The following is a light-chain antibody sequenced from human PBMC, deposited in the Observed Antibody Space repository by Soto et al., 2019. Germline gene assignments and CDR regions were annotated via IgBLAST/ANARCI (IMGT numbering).Light chain of an antibody. CDR2: GAS. J-gene: IGKJ5*01. V-gene: IGKV3-11*01. CDR3: QQRSNRIT. CDR1: QSVSSN. Sequence: EIVMTGAPGTLYVSPGERATLSCRASQSVSSNLAWYQQKPGQAPRLLIYGASNRATGIPARFSGSGSGTDFTLTISSLEPEDFAVYYCQQRSNRITFGQGTRL.